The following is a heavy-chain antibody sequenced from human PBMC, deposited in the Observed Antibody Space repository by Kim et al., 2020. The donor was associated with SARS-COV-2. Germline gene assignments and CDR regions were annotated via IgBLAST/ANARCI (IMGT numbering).Heavy chain of an antibody. V-gene: IGHV4-30-2*03. CDR3: ARHRGENFYYAFDI. Sequence: PHLKSRVTISVDTSKNQFSLELSTGTAAGTAVCYCARHRGENFYYAFDIWGQGTMVTVSS. D-gene: IGHD3-10*01. J-gene: IGHJ3*02.